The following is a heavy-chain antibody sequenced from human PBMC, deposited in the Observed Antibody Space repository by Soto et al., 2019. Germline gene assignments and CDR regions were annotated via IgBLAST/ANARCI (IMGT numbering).Heavy chain of an antibody. V-gene: IGHV3-21*01. Sequence: EVQLVESGGGLVKPGGSLRLSCAASGFTSSSYNMNWARPAPGKGLEWVSSLSSSSTYIYYADSVKARFTISRDTAKNSLYLQMNSRRAEDTAVYYCAGGGMNYGVYRSMDVLGKGTTVTVSS. CDR3: AGGGMNYGVYRSMDV. CDR2: LSSSSTYI. D-gene: IGHD4-17*01. J-gene: IGHJ6*03. CDR1: GFTSSSYN.